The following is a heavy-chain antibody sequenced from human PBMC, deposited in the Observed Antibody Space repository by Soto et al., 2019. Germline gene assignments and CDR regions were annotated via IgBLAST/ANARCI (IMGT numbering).Heavy chain of an antibody. CDR1: SGSISSGGYY. V-gene: IGHV4-31*03. J-gene: IGHJ4*02. D-gene: IGHD3-22*01. CDR3: ARSTPLYDPSGYADY. CDR2: IYYSGST. Sequence: SETLSLTCTVSSGSISSGGYYWTWIRQHPGKGLEWIGYIYYSGSTYYNPSLKSRLTISVDTSKNQFSLKLSSVTAADTAVYYCARSTPLYDPSGYADYWGQGTLVTVSS.